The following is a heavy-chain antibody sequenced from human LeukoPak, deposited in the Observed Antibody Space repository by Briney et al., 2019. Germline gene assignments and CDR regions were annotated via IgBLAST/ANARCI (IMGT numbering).Heavy chain of an antibody. D-gene: IGHD3-22*01. V-gene: IGHV4-39*01. CDR2: IYYSGST. J-gene: IGHJ4*02. CDR1: GGSISSSSYY. CDR3: ARQSAHYYDSSGYAY. Sequence: PSETLSLTCTVSGGSISSSSYYWGWIRQPPGKGLEWIGSIYYSGSTYYNPSLKSRVTISVDTSKNQFSLKLSSVTAADTAVYYCARQSAHYYDSSGYAYWGQAILVTVSS.